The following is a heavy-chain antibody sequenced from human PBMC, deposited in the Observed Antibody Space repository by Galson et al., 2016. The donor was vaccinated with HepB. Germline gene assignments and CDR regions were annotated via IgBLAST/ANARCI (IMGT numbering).Heavy chain of an antibody. CDR3: VEQRKGAPYGMDV. D-gene: IGHD1/OR15-1a*01. V-gene: IGHV6-1*01. Sequence: CAISGDSVSSNSAAWNWIRQSPSRGLEWLGGTYYRSKWYNNYAVSVKSRIIVNPDTSKNQFSLQLNSVTPEDTAVYYCVEQRKGAPYGMDVWGQGTTVTVS. CDR1: GDSVSSNSAA. J-gene: IGHJ6*02. CDR2: TYYRSKWYN.